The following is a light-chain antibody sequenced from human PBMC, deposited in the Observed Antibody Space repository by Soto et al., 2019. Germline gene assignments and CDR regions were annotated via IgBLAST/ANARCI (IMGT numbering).Light chain of an antibody. CDR3: QQYIDWPRT. CDR2: RAS. CDR1: QSVRGN. Sequence: EIVMAQSPATLSVSPGEGATLSCRASQSVRGNLAWYQQKPGQAPRLLIYRASTRASGIPTRFSGAGSGAEFTLTISSLQSEDSAVYFCQQYIDWPRTFGGGTRVEIK. V-gene: IGKV3D-15*01. J-gene: IGKJ4*01.